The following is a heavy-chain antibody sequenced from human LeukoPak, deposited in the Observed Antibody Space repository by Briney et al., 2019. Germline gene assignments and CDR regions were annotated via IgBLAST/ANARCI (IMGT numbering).Heavy chain of an antibody. CDR3: AKELSGGWPFDY. V-gene: IGHV3-23*01. CDR2: LSGSGGNT. D-gene: IGHD6-19*01. Sequence: GGSLRLSCAASGFTFTSYAMSWVRQAPGKGLEWVSGLSGSGGNTIYADSVKGPFTISRDNSKNTMFLQMNSLRAEDTAVYYCAKELSGGWPFDYWGQGALVTVSS. CDR1: GFTFTSYA. J-gene: IGHJ4*02.